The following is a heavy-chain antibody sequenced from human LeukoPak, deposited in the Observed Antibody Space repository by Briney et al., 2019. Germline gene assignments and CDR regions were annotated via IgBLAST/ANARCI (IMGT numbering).Heavy chain of an antibody. J-gene: IGHJ4*02. D-gene: IGHD5-12*01. CDR3: AKEQSVATIDY. V-gene: IGHV3-30*18. CDR1: GFTFSSYG. CDR2: ISYDGSNK. Sequence: GGSLRLSCAASGFTFSSYGMHWVRRAPGKGLEWVAVISYDGSNKYYADSVKGRFTISRDNSKNTLYLQMNSLRAEDTAVYYCAKEQSVATIDYWGQGTLVTVSS.